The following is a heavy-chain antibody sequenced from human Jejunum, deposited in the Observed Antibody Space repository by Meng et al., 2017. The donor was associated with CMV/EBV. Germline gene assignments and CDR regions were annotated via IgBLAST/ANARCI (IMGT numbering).Heavy chain of an antibody. D-gene: IGHD2-2*01. V-gene: IGHV3-21*01. CDR2: IRSRGNYI. Sequence: INRVRQAPGKGLEWVSSIRSRGNYIHNADSVKGRFTISRDNAKNSLYLQINSLRAEDTAVYFCARDLSEGYCNDTSCSYYYYFGMDVWGQGTTVTVSS. CDR3: ARDLSEGYCNDTSCSYYYYFGMDV. J-gene: IGHJ6*02.